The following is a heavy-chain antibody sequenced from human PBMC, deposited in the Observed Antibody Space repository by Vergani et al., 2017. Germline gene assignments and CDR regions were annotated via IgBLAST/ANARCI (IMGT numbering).Heavy chain of an antibody. Sequence: EVQLLESGGGLVQPGGSLRLSCAASGFTFSSYAMSWVRQAPGKGLEWVSAISGSGGSTYYADSVKGRFTISRDNSKNTLYLQMNSRRAEDTAVYYCAKGRIQLWSYFDYWGQGTLVTVSS. D-gene: IGHD5-18*01. CDR3: AKGRIQLWSYFDY. CDR1: GFTFSSYA. CDR2: ISGSGGST. J-gene: IGHJ4*02. V-gene: IGHV3-23*01.